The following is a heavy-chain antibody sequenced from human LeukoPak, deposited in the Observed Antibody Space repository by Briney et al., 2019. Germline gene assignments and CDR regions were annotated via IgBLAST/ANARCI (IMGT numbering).Heavy chain of an antibody. D-gene: IGHD3-10*01. J-gene: IGHJ6*03. CDR1: GFTFSSYA. CDR3: ARDKFVVLAYGSGSYHNYYYYYMDV. Sequence: TGGSLRLSCAASGFTFSSYAMHWVRQAPGKGLEYVSAISSNGGSTYYANSVKGRFTISRDNSKNTLYLQMGSLRAEDMAVYYCARDKFVVLAYGSGSYHNYYYYYMDVWGKGTTVTISS. CDR2: ISSNGGST. V-gene: IGHV3-64*01.